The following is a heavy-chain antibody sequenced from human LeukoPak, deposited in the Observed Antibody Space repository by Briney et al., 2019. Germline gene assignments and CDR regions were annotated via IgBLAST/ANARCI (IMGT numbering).Heavy chain of an antibody. CDR3: ARGSPYDYIWGSYRPHFFDY. CDR1: GGSFSGHY. D-gene: IGHD3-16*02. J-gene: IGHJ4*02. Sequence: SETLSLTCAVYGGSFSGHYWTWIRQPPGKGLEWIGEIDHTGRSTYNPSLTSRVTISKDSSKNQFSLSLGSVIAADTAVYYCARGSPYDYIWGSYRPHFFDYWGQGTLVTVSS. CDR2: IDHTGRS. V-gene: IGHV4-34*01.